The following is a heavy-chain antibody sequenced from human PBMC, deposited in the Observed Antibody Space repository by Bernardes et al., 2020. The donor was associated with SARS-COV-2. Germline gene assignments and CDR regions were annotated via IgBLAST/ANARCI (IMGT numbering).Heavy chain of an antibody. CDR3: ARGGRSPNY. Sequence: GFLSPSCAASGFTLSSYWMSWVRPAPGEGLEWVANIKEDGSEKYYVDSMKGRFTISRDNAKNSLYLQMNSLRAEDTAVYHCARGGRSPNYWGQGTLVTVSS. J-gene: IGHJ4*02. CDR1: GFTLSSYW. V-gene: IGHV3-7*01. D-gene: IGHD1-26*01. CDR2: IKEDGSEK.